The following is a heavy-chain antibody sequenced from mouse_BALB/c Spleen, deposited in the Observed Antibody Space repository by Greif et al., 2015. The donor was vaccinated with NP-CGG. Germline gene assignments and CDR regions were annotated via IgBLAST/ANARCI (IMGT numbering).Heavy chain of an antibody. V-gene: IGHV1S41*01. CDR3: ARGYGSYWYFDV. CDR1: GYTFTSYW. CDR2: IAPGSGST. D-gene: IGHD2-14*01. Sequence: DLVKPGASVKLSCKASGYTFTSYWINWIKQRPGQGLEWIGRIAPGSGSTYYIEMFKGKATLTVDTSSSTAYIQLSSLSSEDSAVYFCARGYGSYWYFDVWGAGTTVTVSS. J-gene: IGHJ1*01.